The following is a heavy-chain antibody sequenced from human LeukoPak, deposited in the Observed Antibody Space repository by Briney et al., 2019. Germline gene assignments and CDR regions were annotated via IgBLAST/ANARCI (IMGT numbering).Heavy chain of an antibody. CDR1: GYTFSSYG. D-gene: IGHD6-6*01. CDR3: ARDVGYSSSSLGIPLDY. Sequence: ASVNVSCKASGYTFSSYGISWVRQAPGQGLEWMAWISAYNGNTNYAQKLQGRVTMTTDTSTSTAYMELRNLRSDDTAVYYCARDVGYSSSSLGIPLDYWGQGTLVTVSS. V-gene: IGHV1-18*01. J-gene: IGHJ4*02. CDR2: ISAYNGNT.